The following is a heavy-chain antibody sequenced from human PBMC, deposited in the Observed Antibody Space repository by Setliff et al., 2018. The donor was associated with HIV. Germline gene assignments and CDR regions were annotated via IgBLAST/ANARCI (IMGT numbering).Heavy chain of an antibody. CDR3: ARDRGYTIVGAAEGDH. CDR1: GFTFSNYA. CDR2: ILSTGERT. V-gene: IGHV3-23*01. J-gene: IGHJ4*02. D-gene: IGHD1-26*01. Sequence: GGSLRLSCAASGFTFSNYAMSWVRQAPGEGLEWVSAILSTGERTFCADSVKGRFTISRDNAKNTVYLQMNSLRAEDTAVYYCARDRGYTIVGAAEGDHWGQGSLVTVSS.